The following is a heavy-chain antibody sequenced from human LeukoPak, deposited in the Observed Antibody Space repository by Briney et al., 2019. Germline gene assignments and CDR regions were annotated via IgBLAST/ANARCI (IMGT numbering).Heavy chain of an antibody. Sequence: SETLSLTCAVYGGSFSGYYWSWIRQPPGKGLEWIGEINHSGSTNYNPSLKSRVTISVDTSKNQFSLKLSSVTAADTAVYYCARAVGGSSDYWGQGTLVTVSS. CDR1: GGSFSGYY. D-gene: IGHD6-6*01. CDR2: INHSGST. J-gene: IGHJ4*02. CDR3: ARAVGGSSDY. V-gene: IGHV4-34*01.